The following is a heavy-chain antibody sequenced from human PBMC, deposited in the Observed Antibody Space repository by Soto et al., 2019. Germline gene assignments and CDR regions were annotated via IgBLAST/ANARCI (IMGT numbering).Heavy chain of an antibody. Sequence: EASVKVSCKASGGTFSSYAISWVRQAPGQGLEWMGEIIPIFGTANYAQKFQGRVTITADESTSTAYMELSSLRSEDTAVYYCARDRGPSSGYYPYWLDPWGQGTLVTFSS. D-gene: IGHD3-22*01. V-gene: IGHV1-69*13. J-gene: IGHJ5*02. CDR2: IIPIFGTA. CDR3: ARDRGPSSGYYPYWLDP. CDR1: GGTFSSYA.